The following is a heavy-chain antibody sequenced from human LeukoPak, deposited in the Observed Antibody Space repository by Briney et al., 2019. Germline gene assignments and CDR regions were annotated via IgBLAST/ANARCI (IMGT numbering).Heavy chain of an antibody. V-gene: IGHV5-51*01. J-gene: IGHJ3*01. CDR3: GMSGDRVPLQDDVFDV. Sequence: GESLQISCKVSGYNFTSYCIGWVRQMPGKGLEWMGIIYPGDSGPTYSPSFQGQVTISVDKSINTAYLQWSSLQASDTAMYYCGMSGDRVPLQDDVFDVWGQGTMVTVST. CDR2: IYPGDSGP. CDR1: GYNFTSYC. D-gene: IGHD1-26*01.